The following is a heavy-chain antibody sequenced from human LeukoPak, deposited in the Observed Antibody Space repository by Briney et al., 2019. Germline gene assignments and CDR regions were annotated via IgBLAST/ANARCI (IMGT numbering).Heavy chain of an antibody. CDR1: GFTFNKYW. J-gene: IGHJ4*02. Sequence: GGSLRLSCRVSGFTFNKYWMHWVRQAPGKGLVWVSRINTDGSATNYADFVKGRITISRDNARNTLYLQMNGLRVEDTARYYCARDSAIVRVPFDNWGQGTLVTVSS. CDR3: ARDSAIVRVPFDN. D-gene: IGHD2/OR15-2a*01. CDR2: INTDGSAT. V-gene: IGHV3-74*01.